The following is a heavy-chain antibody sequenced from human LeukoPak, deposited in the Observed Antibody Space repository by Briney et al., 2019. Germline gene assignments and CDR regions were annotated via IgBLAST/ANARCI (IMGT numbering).Heavy chain of an antibody. J-gene: IGHJ6*03. V-gene: IGHV1-2*02. CDR2: INPNSGGT. CDR3: ARDRALSNWNYAFYYYMDV. CDR1: GYTFTGYY. Sequence: ASVKVSCKAPGYTFTGYYMHWVRQAPGQGLEWMGWINPNSGGTNYAQKFQGRVTMTRDTSISTAYMELSRLRSDDTAVYYCARDRALSNWNYAFYYYMDVWGTGTTVTVSS. D-gene: IGHD1-7*01.